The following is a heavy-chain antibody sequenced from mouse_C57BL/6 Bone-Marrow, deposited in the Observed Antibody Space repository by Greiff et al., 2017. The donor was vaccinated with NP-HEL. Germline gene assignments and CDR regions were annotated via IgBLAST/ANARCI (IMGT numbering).Heavy chain of an antibody. CDR3: TRSITTVVGDY. CDR2: IDPETGGT. D-gene: IGHD1-1*01. CDR1: GYTFTDYE. J-gene: IGHJ2*01. V-gene: IGHV1-15*01. Sequence: VQLVESGAELVRPGASVTLSCKASGYTFTDYEMHWVKQTPVHGLEWIGAIDPETGGTAYNQKFKGKAILTADKSSSTAYMELRSLTSEDSAVYYCTRSITTVVGDYWGQGTTLTVSS.